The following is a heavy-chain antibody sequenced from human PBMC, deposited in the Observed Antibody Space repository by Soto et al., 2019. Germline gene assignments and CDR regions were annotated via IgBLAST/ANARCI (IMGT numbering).Heavy chain of an antibody. J-gene: IGHJ3*02. V-gene: IGHV4-4*02. CDR3: ARGIFYAFDI. CDR1: GVSLSNPNW. D-gene: IGHD3-9*01. Sequence: QVQLQESGPGLVKPSGTLSLTCAVSGVSLSNPNWWAWVRQAPGKGLEWIGEIDHSGSTNYNPSLNXXVXIXXDRSKNQFSLKLGSVAAADTAVYYCARGIFYAFDIWGQGTMVTVSS. CDR2: IDHSGST.